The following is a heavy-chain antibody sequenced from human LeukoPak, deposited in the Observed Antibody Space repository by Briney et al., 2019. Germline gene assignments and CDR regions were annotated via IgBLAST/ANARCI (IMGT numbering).Heavy chain of an antibody. D-gene: IGHD6-19*01. V-gene: IGHV1-2*06. CDR1: GYTFTGYY. J-gene: IGHJ5*02. CDR2: INPNSGGT. Sequence: ASVKVSCKXSGYTFTGYYMHWVRQAPGQGLEWMGRINPNSGGTNYAQKFQGRVTMTRDTSISTAYMELSRLRSDDTAVYYCARDKSSGWSSYNWFDPWGQGTLVTVSS. CDR3: ARDKSSGWSSYNWFDP.